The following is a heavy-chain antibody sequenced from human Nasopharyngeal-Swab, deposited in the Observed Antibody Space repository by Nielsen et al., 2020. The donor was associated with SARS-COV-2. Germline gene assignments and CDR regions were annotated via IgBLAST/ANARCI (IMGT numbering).Heavy chain of an antibody. CDR3: ARNRDSSTSEAPNYYYYYGMDV. D-gene: IGHD2-2*01. V-gene: IGHV4-34*01. CDR1: GGSVSGYY. CDR2: INHSGST. J-gene: IGHJ6*02. Sequence: SESLSLACAVDGGSVSGYYWSWIRQPPGKGLEWIGAINHSGSTNYNPSLKSRVTISVDTSKNQFSLKLSSVTAADTAVYYCARNRDSSTSEAPNYYYYYGMDVWGQGTTVTVSS.